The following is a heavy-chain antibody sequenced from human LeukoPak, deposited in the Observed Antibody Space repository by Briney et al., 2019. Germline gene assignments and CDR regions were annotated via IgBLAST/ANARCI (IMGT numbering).Heavy chain of an antibody. Sequence: GGSLRLSCAASGFTFTYYAMHWVRQAPGKGLELVALISYDGGRQYYTDSVKGRFIISRDDSKNTVYLQMNSLGVDDTALYYCARGPDPVVRGPRRAFDLWGQGTMVTVSA. J-gene: IGHJ3*01. V-gene: IGHV3-30-3*01. D-gene: IGHD3-10*01. CDR3: ARGPDPVVRGPRRAFDL. CDR1: GFTFTYYA. CDR2: ISYDGGRQ.